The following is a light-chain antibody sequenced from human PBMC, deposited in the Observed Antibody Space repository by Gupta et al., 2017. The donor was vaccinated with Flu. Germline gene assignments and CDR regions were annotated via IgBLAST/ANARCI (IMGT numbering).Light chain of an antibody. Sequence: GDRVTITCRASESISSYLNWYQQKPGKAPKLLIYAASSLQSGVPSRFSGSGSGTDFTLTISSLQPEDFATYYCQQSYSTPRTFGQGTKLEIK. CDR2: AAS. V-gene: IGKV1-39*01. CDR3: QQSYSTPRT. CDR1: ESISSY. J-gene: IGKJ2*01.